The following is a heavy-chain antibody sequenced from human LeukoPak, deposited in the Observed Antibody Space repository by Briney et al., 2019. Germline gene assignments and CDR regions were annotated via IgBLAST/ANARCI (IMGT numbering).Heavy chain of an antibody. CDR2: ICGNWGTA. CDR3: AKHYCSDASCSVFSFDS. CDR1: GFTFNNYA. D-gene: IGHD2-2*01. J-gene: IGHJ4*02. Sequence: GGSLRLSCAASGFTFNNYAMNWVRQAPGKGLEWVSSICGNWGTAYYVDSVKGRFTISRDNSKNTLYLQMNSLRAEDTAVYYCAKHYCSDASCSVFSFDSWGQGTLVTVSS. V-gene: IGHV3-23*01.